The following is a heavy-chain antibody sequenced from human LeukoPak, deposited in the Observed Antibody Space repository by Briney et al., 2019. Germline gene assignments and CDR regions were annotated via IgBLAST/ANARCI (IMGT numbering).Heavy chain of an antibody. J-gene: IGHJ6*02. CDR3: AKDVSILGYCSSTSCYFHGMDV. CDR1: GFTFSSYG. CDR2: IRYDGSNK. Sequence: GGSLRLSCAASGFTFSSYGMHWVRQAPGKGLEWVAFIRYDGSNKYYADSVKGRFTISRDNSKNTLYLQMNSLRAEDTAVYYCAKDVSILGYCSSTSCYFHGMDVWGQGTTVTVSS. V-gene: IGHV3-30*02. D-gene: IGHD2-2*01.